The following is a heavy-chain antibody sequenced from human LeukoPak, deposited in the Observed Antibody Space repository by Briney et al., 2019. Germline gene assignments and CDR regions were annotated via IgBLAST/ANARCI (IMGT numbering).Heavy chain of an antibody. CDR3: ARDTRTFDY. J-gene: IGHJ4*02. Sequence: TGGSLRLSCAASGFTFSSYWMNWARQAPGKGLEWVASINHNGNVNYYVDSVKGRFTISRDNAKNSLFLQMNSLRAEDTAVYYCARDTRTFDYWGQGTLVTVSS. D-gene: IGHD1-26*01. CDR2: INHNGNVN. V-gene: IGHV3-7*01. CDR1: GFTFSSYW.